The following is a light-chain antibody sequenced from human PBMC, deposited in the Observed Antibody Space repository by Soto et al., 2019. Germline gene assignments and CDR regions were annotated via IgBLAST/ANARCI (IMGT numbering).Light chain of an antibody. V-gene: IGKV3-20*01. J-gene: IGKJ2*01. CDR2: DAS. Sequence: EIVLTQSPGTLSLSPGERATLSCRASQSISSSYLAWYQQKPGQAPRLLIYDASTRATGIPDRFSGSGSGTDFTLTISRLEPEDFAVYYCQQCGVSPYTFGQGSKLEIK. CDR1: QSISSSY. CDR3: QQCGVSPYT.